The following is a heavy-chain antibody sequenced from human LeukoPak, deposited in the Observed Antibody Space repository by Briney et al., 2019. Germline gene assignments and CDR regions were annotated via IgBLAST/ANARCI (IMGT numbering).Heavy chain of an antibody. CDR3: ARDLFDAQRRGFTMTVPYFDY. J-gene: IGHJ4*02. Sequence: GASVKVSCKVSGYTLTELSMHWVRQAPGKGLEWMGGFDPEDGETIYAQKFQGRVTMTEDTSTDTAYMELSSLRSEDTAVYYCARDLFDAQRRGFTMTVPYFDYWGQGTLVTVSS. D-gene: IGHD3-22*01. V-gene: IGHV1-24*01. CDR2: FDPEDGET. CDR1: GYTLTELS.